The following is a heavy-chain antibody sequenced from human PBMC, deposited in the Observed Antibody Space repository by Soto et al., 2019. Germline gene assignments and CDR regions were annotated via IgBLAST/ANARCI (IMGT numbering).Heavy chain of an antibody. V-gene: IGHV3-30-3*01. J-gene: IGHJ6*02. D-gene: IGHD5-18*01. CDR2: ISYDGSNK. Sequence: QVQLVESGGGVVQPGRSLRLTCVVSGFTFSRYAMHWVRQAPGKGLEWVAVISYDGSNKYYGDSVKGRFSISRDNSKNTLYLEMNSLRAEETAVYYCARSLDTAMGGYYYYGMDVWGQGTTVTVSS. CDR3: ARSLDTAMGGYYYYGMDV. CDR1: GFTFSRYA.